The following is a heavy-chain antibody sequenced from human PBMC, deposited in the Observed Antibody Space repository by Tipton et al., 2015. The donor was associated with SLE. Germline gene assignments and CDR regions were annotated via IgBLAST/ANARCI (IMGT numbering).Heavy chain of an antibody. J-gene: IGHJ3*02. Sequence: LSLTCTVSCGAISSVSHYWTWIRQPAGKGLEWIGRFYTPGNNHSNPSLKSRVTMSVDTSKNQFSLQLSSVTVADTAVYYCARERLLWPRGNFDIWGQGIMVTVSA. V-gene: IGHV4-61*02. D-gene: IGHD3-10*01. CDR3: ARERLLWPRGNFDI. CDR2: FYTPGNN. CDR1: CGAISSVSHY.